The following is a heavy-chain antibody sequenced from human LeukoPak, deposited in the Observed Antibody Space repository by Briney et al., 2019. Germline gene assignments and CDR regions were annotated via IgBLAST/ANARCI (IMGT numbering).Heavy chain of an antibody. V-gene: IGHV1-69*01. Sequence: SVKVSCKASGGTFSSYAISWVRQAPGQGLEWMGGIIPIFGTANYAQKFQGRVTITADESTSTAYMELSSLRSEDTAVYYCARSGYCSGGSCRIWFDPWGQGTLVTVSS. D-gene: IGHD2-15*01. J-gene: IGHJ5*02. CDR3: ARSGYCSGGSCRIWFDP. CDR2: IIPIFGTA. CDR1: GGTFSSYA.